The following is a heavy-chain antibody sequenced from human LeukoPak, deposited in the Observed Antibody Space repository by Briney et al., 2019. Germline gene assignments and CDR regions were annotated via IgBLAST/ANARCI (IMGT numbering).Heavy chain of an antibody. J-gene: IGHJ4*02. CDR1: GYTFTSYY. V-gene: IGHV1-46*01. Sequence: PGASVKVSCKASGYTFTSYYMHWVRQAPGQGLEWMGIINPSGGSTSYAQKFQGRVTMTRDTSTSTVYMELSSLRSEDTAVYYCARDGFQDDFWSGYIDYWGQGTLVTASS. CDR2: INPSGGST. CDR3: ARDGFQDDFWSGYIDY. D-gene: IGHD3-3*01.